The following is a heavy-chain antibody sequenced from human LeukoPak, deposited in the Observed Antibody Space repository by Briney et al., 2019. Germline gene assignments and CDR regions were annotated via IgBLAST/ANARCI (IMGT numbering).Heavy chain of an antibody. J-gene: IGHJ5*02. Sequence: GGSLRLSCAASGFTFSDYYMSWIRQAPGKGLEWVSYISSSGSTIYYADSVKGRFTISRDNAKNSLYLQMNSLRAEDTALYYCARTIPEYASDPWGQGTLVTVSS. CDR2: ISSSGSTI. CDR1: GFTFSDYY. V-gene: IGHV3-11*01. D-gene: IGHD3-16*01. CDR3: ARTIPEYASDP.